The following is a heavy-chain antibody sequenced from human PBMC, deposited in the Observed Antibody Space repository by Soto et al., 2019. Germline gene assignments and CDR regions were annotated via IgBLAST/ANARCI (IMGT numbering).Heavy chain of an antibody. V-gene: IGHV3-23*01. Sequence: PGGSLRLSCAVSGFICSSYDMSWVRQAPGKGLEWVSTILVGGSTHYEDAVKGRFTIPRDTSKNTVYLQMNSLTAGDTAVYYCAKATATSGGAFEIYGQGTMVTVSS. D-gene: IGHD1-1*01. CDR2: ILVGGST. CDR1: GFICSSYD. CDR3: AKATATSGGAFEI. J-gene: IGHJ3*02.